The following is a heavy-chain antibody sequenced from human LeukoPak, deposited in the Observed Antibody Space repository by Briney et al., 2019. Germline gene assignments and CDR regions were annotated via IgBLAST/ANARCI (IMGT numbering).Heavy chain of an antibody. V-gene: IGHV3-48*03. Sequence: PGGSLRLSCAASGFTFSSYEMNWVRQAPGKGLEWVSYISSSGSTIYYADSVKGRFTISRDNAKNSLYLQMNSLRAEDTAVYYCARASYSSGCDYWGRGTLVTVSS. J-gene: IGHJ4*02. CDR1: GFTFSSYE. D-gene: IGHD6-19*01. CDR2: ISSSGSTI. CDR3: ARASYSSGCDY.